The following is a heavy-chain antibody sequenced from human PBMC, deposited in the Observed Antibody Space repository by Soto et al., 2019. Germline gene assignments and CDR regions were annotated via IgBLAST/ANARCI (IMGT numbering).Heavy chain of an antibody. V-gene: IGHV4-59*01. CDR3: ARSNGDYGVY. CDR2: IYYSGST. D-gene: IGHD4-17*01. J-gene: IGHJ4*02. CDR1: GDSISSYY. Sequence: QVQLQGSGPGLLKPSETLSLTCTVSGDSISSYYWSWSRQRPGKGLEWIGYIYYSGSTNYNPSLKSRGTISVDTSKNQFSLKLSSVTAADTAVYYCARSNGDYGVYWSQGTLVTVSS.